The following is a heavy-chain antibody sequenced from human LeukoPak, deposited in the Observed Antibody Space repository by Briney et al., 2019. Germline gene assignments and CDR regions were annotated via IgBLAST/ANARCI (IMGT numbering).Heavy chain of an antibody. J-gene: IGHJ4*02. CDR2: IHHSGST. CDR3: ARDHLYCGSDCYPYDY. Sequence: SETLSLTCAVSGYSIRGGHFWGWIRQPPGKGLEWIGNIHHSGSTFYNPSLKSRVTISVDTSKNQFSLELSSVTAADTAVYYCARDHLYCGSDCYPYDYWGQGTLVTVSS. V-gene: IGHV4-38-2*02. D-gene: IGHD2-21*02. CDR1: GYSIRGGHF.